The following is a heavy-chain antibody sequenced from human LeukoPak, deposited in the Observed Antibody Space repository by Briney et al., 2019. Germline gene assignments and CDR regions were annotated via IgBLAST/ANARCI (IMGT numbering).Heavy chain of an antibody. CDR3: STDPASNLGV. V-gene: IGHV3-15*01. CDR2: IKSKTDGGTP. CDR1: GFTFSNAW. J-gene: IGHJ4*02. Sequence: GGSLRLSCAASGFTFSNAWMTWVRQAPGKGLEWVGRIKSKTDGGTPDYAAPVKGRFTISRDDSKNTLYLQVNCLKTEDTAVYSCSTDPASNLGVWGQGTLVTVSS.